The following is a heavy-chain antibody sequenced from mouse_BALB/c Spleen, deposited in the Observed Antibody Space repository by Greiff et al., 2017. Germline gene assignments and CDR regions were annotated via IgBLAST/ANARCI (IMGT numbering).Heavy chain of an antibody. V-gene: IGHV3-2*02. CDR3: ARRGIWFAY. CDR1: GYSITSDYA. CDR2: ISYSGST. Sequence: EVQLVESGPGLVKPSQSLSLTCTVTGYSITSDYAWNWIRQFPGNKLEWMGYISYSGSTSYNPSLKSRISITRDTSKNQFFLQLNSVTTEDTATYYCARRGIWFAYWGQGTLVTVSA. J-gene: IGHJ3*01.